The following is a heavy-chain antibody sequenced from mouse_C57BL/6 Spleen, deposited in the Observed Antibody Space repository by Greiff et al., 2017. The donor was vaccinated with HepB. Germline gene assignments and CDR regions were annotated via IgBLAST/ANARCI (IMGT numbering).Heavy chain of an antibody. CDR2: INPSTGGT. V-gene: IGHV1-42*01. J-gene: IGHJ2*01. D-gene: IGHD1-1*01. Sequence: EVQLQQSGPELVKPGASVKISCKASGYPFTGYYMNWVKQSPEKSLEWIGEINPSTGGTTYNQKFKAKATLTVDKSSSTAYMQLKSLTSEDSAVYYCARSYYYGEDYWGQGTTLTVSS. CDR1: GYPFTGYY. CDR3: ARSYYYGEDY.